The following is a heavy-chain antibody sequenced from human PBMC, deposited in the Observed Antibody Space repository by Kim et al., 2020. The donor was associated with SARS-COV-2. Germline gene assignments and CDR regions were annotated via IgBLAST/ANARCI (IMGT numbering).Heavy chain of an antibody. V-gene: IGHV3-7*01. D-gene: IGHD1-26*01. J-gene: IGHJ4*02. Sequence: YYVDSVKGRFTISRDNAKNSLYLQMNSLRAEDTAVYYCARDSPFSGSYDYWGQGTLVTVSS. CDR3: ARDSPFSGSYDY.